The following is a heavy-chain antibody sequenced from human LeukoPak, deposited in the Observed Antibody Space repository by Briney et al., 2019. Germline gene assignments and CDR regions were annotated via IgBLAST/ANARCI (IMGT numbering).Heavy chain of an antibody. V-gene: IGHV4-39*07. CDR3: ARGLKGYCSGGSCSWFDP. Sequence: SETLSLTCTVSGGSISSSSYYWGWIRQPPGKGLEWIGEINHSGSTNYNPSLKSRVTISVDTSKNQFSLKLSSVTAADTAVYYCARGLKGYCSGGSCSWFDPWGQGTLVTVSS. J-gene: IGHJ5*02. CDR1: GGSISSSSYY. D-gene: IGHD2-15*01. CDR2: INHSGST.